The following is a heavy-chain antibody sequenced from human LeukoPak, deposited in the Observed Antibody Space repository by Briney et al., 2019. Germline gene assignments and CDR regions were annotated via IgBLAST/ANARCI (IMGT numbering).Heavy chain of an antibody. CDR1: GGSFSGYY. CDR3: ARLWSGYPYYYYYYGMDV. Sequence: SETLSLTCAVYGGSFSGYYWSWIRQPPGKGLEWIGEINHSGSTNYNPSLKSRVTISVDTSKNQFSLKLSSVTAADTAVYYCARLWSGYPYYYYYYGMDVWGQGTTVTVSS. J-gene: IGHJ6*02. D-gene: IGHD3-3*01. V-gene: IGHV4-34*01. CDR2: INHSGST.